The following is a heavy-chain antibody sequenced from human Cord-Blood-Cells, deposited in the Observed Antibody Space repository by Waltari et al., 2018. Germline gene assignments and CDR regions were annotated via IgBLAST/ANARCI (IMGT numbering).Heavy chain of an antibody. J-gene: IGHJ4*02. CDR3: ATGKVDFWSGYYFDY. D-gene: IGHD3-3*01. CDR2: FEPEDGET. CDR1: GYTLTELS. V-gene: IGHV1-24*01. Sequence: QVQLVQSGAEVKKPGASVKVSCKVSGYTLTELSMHWVRQAPGKGLEWMGGFEPEDGETIYAQKFQGRVTMTEETSTDTAYMELSSLRSEDTAVYYCATGKVDFWSGYYFDYWGQGTLVTVSS.